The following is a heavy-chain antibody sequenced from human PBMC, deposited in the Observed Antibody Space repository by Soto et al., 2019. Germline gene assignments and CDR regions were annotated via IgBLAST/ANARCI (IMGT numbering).Heavy chain of an antibody. V-gene: IGHV3-13*01. CDR2: IGTAGDT. J-gene: IGHJ6*03. Sequence: GGSVRLSCAASGVTFSSYDMQWVRQATGKGLEWVSAIGTAGDTYYPGSVKGRFTISRENAKNSLYLQMNSLRAGDTAVYYCARGPVAGGYYYYFMDVWGKGTTVTVSS. D-gene: IGHD6-19*01. CDR3: ARGPVAGGYYYYFMDV. CDR1: GVTFSSYD.